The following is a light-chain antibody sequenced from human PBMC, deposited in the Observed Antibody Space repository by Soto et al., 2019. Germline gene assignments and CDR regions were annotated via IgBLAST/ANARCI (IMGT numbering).Light chain of an antibody. CDR3: CSYAGGGTYV. Sequence: QSALTQPASVSGSPGQSITISCTGTISDVGTYNLVSWFQQHPGKAPKLMIFEVSERPSGVSNRFSGSKSGNAASLTISGLQAEDESDYYFCSYAGGGTYVFGTGTKLTVL. CDR1: ISDVGTYNL. V-gene: IGLV2-23*02. CDR2: EVS. J-gene: IGLJ1*01.